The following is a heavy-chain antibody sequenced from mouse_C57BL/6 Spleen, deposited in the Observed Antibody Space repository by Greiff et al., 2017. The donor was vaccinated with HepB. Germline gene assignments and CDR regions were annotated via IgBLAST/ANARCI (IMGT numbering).Heavy chain of an antibody. CDR2: ISSGSSTI. CDR3: ARSMDY. J-gene: IGHJ4*01. Sequence: EVKLMESGGGLVKPGGSLKLSCAASGFTFSDYGMHWVRQGPEKGLEWVAYISSGSSTIYYADTVKGRFTITRDNAKNTLVLQMASLRSEYTAMYYCARSMDYWGQGATVTVSS. CDR1: GFTFSDYG. V-gene: IGHV5-17*01.